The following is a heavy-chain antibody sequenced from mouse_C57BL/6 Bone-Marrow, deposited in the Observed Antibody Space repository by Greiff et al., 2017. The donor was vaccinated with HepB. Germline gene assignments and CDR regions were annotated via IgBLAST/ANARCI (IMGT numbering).Heavy chain of an antibody. D-gene: IGHD1-1*02. CDR1: GYAFSSSW. CDR3: AREKGGRAMDY. V-gene: IGHV1-72*01. Sequence: QVQLQQSGPELVKPGASVKISCKASGYAFSSSWMNWVKQRPGRGLEWIGRIDPNSGGTKYNEKFKSKATLTVDKPSSTAYMQLSSLTSEDSAVYDCAREKGGRAMDYWGQGTSVTVSS. J-gene: IGHJ4*01. CDR2: IDPNSGGT.